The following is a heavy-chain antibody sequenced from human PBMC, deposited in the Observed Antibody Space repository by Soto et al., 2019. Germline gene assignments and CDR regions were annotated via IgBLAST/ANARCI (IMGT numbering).Heavy chain of an antibody. Sequence: QVQLVQSGAEVKKPGSSVEVSCKASGGTFSSYAISWVRQAPGQGLEWMGGIIPIFGTANYAQKFQGRVTITADESTSTAYMELSSLRSEDTAVYYCATIVVVVAEDTSGGFYWGQGTLVTVSS. CDR2: IIPIFGTA. D-gene: IGHD2-15*01. V-gene: IGHV1-69*01. CDR3: ATIVVVVAEDTSGGFY. CDR1: GGTFSSYA. J-gene: IGHJ4*02.